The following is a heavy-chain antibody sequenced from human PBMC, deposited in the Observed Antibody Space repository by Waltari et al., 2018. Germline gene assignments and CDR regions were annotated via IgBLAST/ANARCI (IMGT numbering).Heavy chain of an antibody. V-gene: IGHV4-4*07. Sequence: QVQLQESGPGLVKPSETLSLTCTVSGGSISSYYWSWIRQPAGKGLEWIGRIYTSGSTNYNPSLKSRVTMSVDTSKNQFSRKLSSVTAADTAVYYCASATYDSTDGAFDIWGQGTMVTVSS. J-gene: IGHJ3*02. CDR3: ASATYDSTDGAFDI. CDR2: IYTSGST. D-gene: IGHD3-22*01. CDR1: GGSISSYY.